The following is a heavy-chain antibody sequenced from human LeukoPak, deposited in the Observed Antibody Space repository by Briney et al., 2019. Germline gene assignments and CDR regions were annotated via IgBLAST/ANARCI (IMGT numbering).Heavy chain of an antibody. D-gene: IGHD2-8*02. CDR1: RFTFSNYN. CDR3: ARARPEVWSPDF. J-gene: IGHJ4*02. V-gene: IGHV3-64D*06. CDR2: ISRNGGST. Sequence: GGSLRLSCSAPRFTFSNYNIHWVRQAPGKGLECVSGISRNGGSTYYADSVKGRFTISRDNPKNTVHLQMSSLRPEDTAVYYCARARPEVWSPDFWGQGTLVTVSS.